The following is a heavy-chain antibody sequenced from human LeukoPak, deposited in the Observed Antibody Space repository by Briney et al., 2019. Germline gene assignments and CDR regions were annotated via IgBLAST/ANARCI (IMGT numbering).Heavy chain of an antibody. Sequence: GGSLRLSCAASGFTFSTYTMNWVRLAPGKGLEWVSSISTSGAYIYYADSVKGRFTISRDNARNSLYLQMDSLRAEDTAVFYCARDYGDSLYYHYGMDVGGQGTTVTVSS. CDR1: GFTFSTYT. J-gene: IGHJ6*02. D-gene: IGHD4-17*01. CDR2: ISTSGAYI. V-gene: IGHV3-21*01. CDR3: ARDYGDSLYYHYGMDV.